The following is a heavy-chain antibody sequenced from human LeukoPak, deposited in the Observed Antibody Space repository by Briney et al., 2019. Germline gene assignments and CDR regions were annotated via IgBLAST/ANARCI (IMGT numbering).Heavy chain of an antibody. Sequence: GGSLRLSCAASGFTFSDYYMSWIRQAPGKGLEWVSYISSSGRTIYYADSVKGRFTISRDNAKNSLYLQMNSLRAEDTAVYYCARDQYYYDSSGYPLSYWGQGTLVTVSS. CDR1: GFTFSDYY. V-gene: IGHV3-11*01. J-gene: IGHJ4*02. D-gene: IGHD3-22*01. CDR2: ISSSGRTI. CDR3: ARDQYYYDSSGYPLSY.